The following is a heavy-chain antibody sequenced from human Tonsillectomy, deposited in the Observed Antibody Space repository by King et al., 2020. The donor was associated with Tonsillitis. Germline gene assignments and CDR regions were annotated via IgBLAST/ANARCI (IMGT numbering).Heavy chain of an antibody. CDR3: ARPLTVDYAFDI. V-gene: IGHV3-7*01. Sequence: VQLVESGGGLVQPGGSLRLSCAASGFTFSSYWMSWVRQAPGKGLEWVANIKQHGSDENYVESVKGRFTISRDNAKNSLYLQMDSLRAEDTAVYYCARPLTVDYAFDIWGQGTTVTVSS. D-gene: IGHD3-9*01. J-gene: IGHJ3*02. CDR2: IKQHGSDE. CDR1: GFTFSSYW.